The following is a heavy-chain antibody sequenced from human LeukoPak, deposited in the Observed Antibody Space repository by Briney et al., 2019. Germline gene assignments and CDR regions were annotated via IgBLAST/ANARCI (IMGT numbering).Heavy chain of an antibody. D-gene: IGHD3-10*01. CDR2: ISGSGGST. V-gene: IGHV3-23*01. CDR3: AKTTGSGSYYNTFDI. Sequence: PGGSLRLSCAASGFSFSNYGMSWVRQAPGKGLEWVSVISGSGGSTDYADSVKGRFTISRDNSKNTLYLQMNSLRVEDTAVYYCAKTTGSGSYYNTFDIWGQGTMVTVSS. CDR1: GFSFSNYG. J-gene: IGHJ3*02.